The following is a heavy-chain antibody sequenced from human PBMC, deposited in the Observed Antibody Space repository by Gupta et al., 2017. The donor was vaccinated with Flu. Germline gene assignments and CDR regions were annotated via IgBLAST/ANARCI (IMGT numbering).Heavy chain of an antibody. V-gene: IGHV3-21*01. CDR3: AREAYYYDSSVYYVYYFDY. Sequence: EVQLVASGGGLVKPGGSLRLSWSASGFTFSTYSLNWVRQAPGKGLEWVSAISRSSSYIHYADSVKGLVTISRDNAKNSLYLQMNSLRAEDTAVYYCAREAYYYDSSVYYVYYFDYWGQVTLVTVSS. CDR1: GFTFSTYS. J-gene: IGHJ4*02. CDR2: ISRSSSYI. D-gene: IGHD3-22*01.